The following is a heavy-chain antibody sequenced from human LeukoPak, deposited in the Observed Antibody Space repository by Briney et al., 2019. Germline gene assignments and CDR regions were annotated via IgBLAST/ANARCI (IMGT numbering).Heavy chain of an antibody. D-gene: IGHD1-26*01. V-gene: IGHV3-66*02. CDR3: ARAKGKPRSWALDYMDV. CDR1: GFTVSSNY. J-gene: IGHJ6*03. CDR2: IYSGGST. Sequence: GGSLRLSCAASGFTVSSNYMSWVRQAPGKGLEWVLVIYSGGSTYYADSVKGRFTISRDNSRNTLYLQMNSLRAEDTAVYYCARAKGKPRSWALDYMDVWGKGTTVTVSS.